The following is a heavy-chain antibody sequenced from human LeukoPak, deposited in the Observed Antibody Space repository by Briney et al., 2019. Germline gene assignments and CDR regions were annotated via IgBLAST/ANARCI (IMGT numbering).Heavy chain of an antibody. Sequence: GGSLRLPCAASGFTFSSYPMTWVRQPPGKGPEWVSTINAGGSSTYYADSVRRRFTISRDNSKSTLFLQMNSLRVDDTAVYYCARDLGEYDYGDYGWFDPWGQGTLVTVSS. J-gene: IGHJ5*02. CDR2: INAGGSST. CDR1: GFTFSSYP. V-gene: IGHV3-23*01. D-gene: IGHD4-17*01. CDR3: ARDLGEYDYGDYGWFDP.